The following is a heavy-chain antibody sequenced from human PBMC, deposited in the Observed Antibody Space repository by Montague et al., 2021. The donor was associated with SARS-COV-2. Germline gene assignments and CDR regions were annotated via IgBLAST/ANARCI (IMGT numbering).Heavy chain of an antibody. J-gene: IGHJ3*01. D-gene: IGHD5-18*01. V-gene: IGHV4-39*01. CDR2: IYYTGST. CDR1: GGSISNSIYY. CDR3: ARPGRGYSYGLDAFEV. Sequence: SETLSLTCTVSGGSISNSIYYWGWIRQPPGKGLEWIGSIYYTGSTCYNPSLKSRVTISMNTSNNQFFLKLPSVTAADTAVYYCARPGRGYSYGLDAFEVWGQGTMVTVSS.